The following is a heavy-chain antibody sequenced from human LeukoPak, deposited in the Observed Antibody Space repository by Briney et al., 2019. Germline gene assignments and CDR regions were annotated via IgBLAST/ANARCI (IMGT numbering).Heavy chain of an antibody. CDR2: IYYSGST. Sequence: PSETLSLTCTVSGGSISSYYWSWIRQPPGKGLEWIGYIYYSGSTNYNPSLKSRVTISVDTSKNQFSLKLSSVTAADTAVYYCARDGGYCSGGNCFDAFDIWGQGTMVTVSS. CDR1: GGSISSYY. D-gene: IGHD2-15*01. V-gene: IGHV4-59*01. J-gene: IGHJ3*02. CDR3: ARDGGYCSGGNCFDAFDI.